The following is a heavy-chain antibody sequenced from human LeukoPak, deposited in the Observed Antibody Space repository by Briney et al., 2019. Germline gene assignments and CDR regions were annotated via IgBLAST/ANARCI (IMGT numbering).Heavy chain of an antibody. V-gene: IGHV3-30*19. J-gene: IGHJ3*02. CDR3: ARVDDLDAFDM. CDR2: IWYDGSNK. CDR1: GFTFSSYG. Sequence: GGSLRLSCAASGFTFSSYGMHWVRQAPGKGLEWVAVIWYDGSNKYYADSVKGRFTISRDNSKNTLYLQMNSLRAEDTAVYYCARVDDLDAFDMWGQGTMVTVSS. D-gene: IGHD2-2*03.